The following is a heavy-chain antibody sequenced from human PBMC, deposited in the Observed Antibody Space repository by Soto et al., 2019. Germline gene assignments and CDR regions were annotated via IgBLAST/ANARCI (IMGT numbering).Heavy chain of an antibody. Sequence: PGGSLRLSCAASRFTFSNCAMTWVRQAPGKGLEWVSAISGSGAYTYYADSVKGRFTISRDNSKNTLYLQMNSLRAEDTAVYYCARRIPNADYFDYWGQGTLVTVSS. CDR2: ISGSGAYT. CDR3: ARRIPNADYFDY. CDR1: RFTFSNCA. V-gene: IGHV3-23*01. J-gene: IGHJ4*02. D-gene: IGHD2-21*01.